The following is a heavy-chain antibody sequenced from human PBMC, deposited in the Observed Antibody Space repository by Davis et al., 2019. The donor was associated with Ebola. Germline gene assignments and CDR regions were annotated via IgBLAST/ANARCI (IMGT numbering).Heavy chain of an antibody. Sequence: PSETLSLTCAISGDSVSSGGWNWTRQSPSRGLEWLGRTYYSFKWYNDYVVSVKSRISINPDTSKNQFSLQLNSVTPEDTALYYCTRGWLRGGMDVWGEGTTVTV. D-gene: IGHD5-18*01. CDR2: TYYSFKWYN. CDR3: TRGWLRGGMDV. CDR1: GDSVSSGG. J-gene: IGHJ6*02. V-gene: IGHV6-1*01.